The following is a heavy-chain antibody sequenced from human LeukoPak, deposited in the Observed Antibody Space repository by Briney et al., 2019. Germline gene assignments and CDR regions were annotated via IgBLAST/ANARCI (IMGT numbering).Heavy chain of an antibody. CDR3: ARVYGALPWFDP. Sequence: GASVKVSCKASGYTFTSYYMHWVRQAPGQGLEWMGWINPNSGGTNYAQKFQGRVTMTRDTSISTAYMELSRLRSDDTAVYYCARVYGALPWFDPWGQGTLVTVSS. D-gene: IGHD4-17*01. CDR2: INPNSGGT. J-gene: IGHJ5*02. CDR1: GYTFTSYY. V-gene: IGHV1-2*02.